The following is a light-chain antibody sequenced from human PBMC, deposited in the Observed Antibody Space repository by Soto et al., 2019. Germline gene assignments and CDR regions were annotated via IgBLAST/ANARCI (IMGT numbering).Light chain of an antibody. J-gene: IGKJ1*01. V-gene: IGKV3-20*01. Sequence: EIVLTQSPGTLSLSPGERATRSCRASQSVTSSYLAWYQLKPGQAPRLLIYGASSRATGIPDRFSGSGSGTDFTLTISRLDPEDFAVYFCQQYGSSPRTFGQGTKVDIK. CDR3: QQYGSSPRT. CDR2: GAS. CDR1: QSVTSSY.